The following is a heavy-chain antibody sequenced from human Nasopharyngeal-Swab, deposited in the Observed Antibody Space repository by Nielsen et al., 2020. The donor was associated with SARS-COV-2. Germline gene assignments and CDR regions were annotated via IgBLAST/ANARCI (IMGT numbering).Heavy chain of an antibody. CDR1: GYTFTGYY. Sequence: ASVKVSCKASGYTFTGYYMHWVRQAPGQGLEWMGWINPNSGGTNYAQKFQGWVTITRDTSISTVYMELSSLRSEDTAVYYCASWDGFSLYYGMDVWGQGTTVTVSS. D-gene: IGHD3-3*01. CDR3: ASWDGFSLYYGMDV. J-gene: IGHJ6*02. CDR2: INPNSGGT. V-gene: IGHV1-2*04.